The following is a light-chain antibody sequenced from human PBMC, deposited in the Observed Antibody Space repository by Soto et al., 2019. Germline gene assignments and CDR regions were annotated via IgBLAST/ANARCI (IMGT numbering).Light chain of an antibody. CDR1: QSVFSRFRNKNY. CDR3: QQYYSTPPT. V-gene: IGKV4-1*01. J-gene: IGKJ1*01. CDR2: WAS. Sequence: DILLTYSPDSLTLSLGERATINCKSSQSVFSRFRNKNYLAWFQQKPGQPPRLLIYWASTRESGVSDRFSGSGSGTDFTLTINSLQAEDVAVYYCQQYYSTPPTFGQGTKV.